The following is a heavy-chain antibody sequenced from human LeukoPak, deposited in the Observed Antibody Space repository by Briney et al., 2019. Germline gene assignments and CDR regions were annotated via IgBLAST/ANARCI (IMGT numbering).Heavy chain of an antibody. Sequence: GGSLRLSCAASGFTFDDYAMHWARQAPGKGLEWVSGISWSSGSIGYADSVKGRFTISRDNAKNSLYLQMNSLRAEDTAVYYCVRGQLWSYYHDYWGQGTLVTVSS. J-gene: IGHJ4*02. CDR1: GFTFDDYA. CDR3: VRGQLWSYYHDY. V-gene: IGHV3-9*01. CDR2: ISWSSGSI. D-gene: IGHD5-18*01.